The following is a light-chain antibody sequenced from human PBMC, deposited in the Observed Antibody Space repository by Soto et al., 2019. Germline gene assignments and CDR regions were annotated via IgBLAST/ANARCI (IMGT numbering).Light chain of an antibody. CDR3: QQFNDWPCT. CDR1: QSVSSS. CDR2: VPS. Sequence: EIVMTQSPATLSVSPGERATLSCRASQSVSSSLAWYQQNPGQTPSLLIYVPSTRATDIPARFSGSGSGTEFTLTISSLQSEDFAVYYCQQFNDWPCTFGHGTKVEIK. V-gene: IGKV3-15*01. J-gene: IGKJ1*01.